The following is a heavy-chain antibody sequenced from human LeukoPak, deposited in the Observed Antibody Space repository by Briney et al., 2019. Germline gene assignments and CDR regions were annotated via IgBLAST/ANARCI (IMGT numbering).Heavy chain of an antibody. J-gene: IGHJ3*02. CDR3: ATFSSGNDPKVPFNI. Sequence: GGSLRLACAAYGFTFSNNWMSWVRQTPGKGLEWVAKIKPDGSEKSYVDSVKGRFTISRDNAKNTLYLQMSGLRPEETALYYCATFSSGNDPKVPFNIWGQGTMVTVSS. V-gene: IGHV3-7*01. CDR2: IKPDGSEK. D-gene: IGHD4-23*01. CDR1: GFTFSNNW.